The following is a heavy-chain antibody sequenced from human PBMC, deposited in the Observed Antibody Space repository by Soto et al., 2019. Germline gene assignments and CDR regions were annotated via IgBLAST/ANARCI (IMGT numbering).Heavy chain of an antibody. CDR2: IFYSGST. V-gene: IGHV4-31*03. Sequence: SETLSLTCTVSGGSISSGGYYWSWIRQHPGKGLEWIGYIFYSGSTYCNPSLKSRVTISVDTSKNQFSLKLSSVTAADTAVYYCARADGPNYYYYYYMDVWGKGTTVTVS. CDR3: ARADGPNYYYYYYMDV. CDR1: GGSISSGGYY. J-gene: IGHJ6*03.